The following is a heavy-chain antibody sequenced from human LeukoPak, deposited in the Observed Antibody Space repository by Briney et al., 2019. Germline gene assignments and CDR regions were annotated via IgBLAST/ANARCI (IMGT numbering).Heavy chain of an antibody. CDR3: ARGRRPHSSSWFPARGYFDY. CDR2: INPNSGGT. Sequence: ASVKVSCKASGYTFTGYYMHWVRQAPGQGLEWMGWINPNSGGTNYAQKFQGRVTMTRDTSISTAYMELSRLRSDDTAVYYRARGRRPHSSSWFPARGYFDYWGQGTLVTVSS. CDR1: GYTFTGYY. V-gene: IGHV1-2*02. J-gene: IGHJ4*02. D-gene: IGHD6-13*01.